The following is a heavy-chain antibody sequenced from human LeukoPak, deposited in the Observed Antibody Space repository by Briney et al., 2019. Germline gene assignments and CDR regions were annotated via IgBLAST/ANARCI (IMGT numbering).Heavy chain of an antibody. Sequence: PGGSLRLSCAAPGFSFSSNWMGWVRQAPGKGLEWVSVLYSGGTTYYADSVKGRFTISRDNSKNTLYLQMNSLRAEDTAVYYCASDIEAGGYFDHWGQGTLVTVSS. J-gene: IGHJ4*02. V-gene: IGHV3-53*01. CDR1: GFSFSSNW. CDR2: LYSGGTT. D-gene: IGHD6-13*01. CDR3: ASDIEAGGYFDH.